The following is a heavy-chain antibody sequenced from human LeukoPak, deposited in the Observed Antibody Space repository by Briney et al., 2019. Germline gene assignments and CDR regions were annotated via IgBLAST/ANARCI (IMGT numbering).Heavy chain of an antibody. D-gene: IGHD3-22*01. V-gene: IGHV3-21*03. J-gene: IGHJ3*01. CDR3: TRDQFFDYDNDDAFDV. CDR1: GFSLKTYN. CDR2: MTSSRYI. Sequence: GGSLRLSCAASGFSLKTYNMNWVRQAPGKGLEWVSSMTSSRYIYYADSVKGRFTISRDDANNLVFLQIHSLRAEDTAIYYCTRDQFFDYDNDDAFDVWGQGTEVIVSS.